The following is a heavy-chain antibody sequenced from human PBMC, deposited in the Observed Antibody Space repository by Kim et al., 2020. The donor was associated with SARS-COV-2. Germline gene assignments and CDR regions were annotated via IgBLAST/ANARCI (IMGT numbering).Heavy chain of an antibody. CDR2: VYHSGST. CDR1: DASISSDTW. J-gene: IGHJ4*02. V-gene: IGHV4-4*02. D-gene: IGHD3-16*01. Sequence: SETLSFTCAVSDASISSDTWWSWVRQPPGKGLEWIGEVYHSGSTNYNPSLKTRVSISVDKSTNQFSLRLSPVTAADTAVYFCARAVWGARVFAVWGQGVLVTVSS. CDR3: ARAVWGARVFAV.